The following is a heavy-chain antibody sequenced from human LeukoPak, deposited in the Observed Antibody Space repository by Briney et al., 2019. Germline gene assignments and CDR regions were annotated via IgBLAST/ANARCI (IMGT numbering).Heavy chain of an antibody. Sequence: GGSLRLSCAASGFTFSSYGMHWVRQAPGKGLEGVAFIRYDGSNKYYADSVKGRFTISRDNSKNTLYLEMNSLRAEDTAVYYCVSGPPTSFDYWGQGTLVTVSS. CDR1: GFTFSSYG. J-gene: IGHJ4*02. D-gene: IGHD2-15*01. CDR2: IRYDGSNK. V-gene: IGHV3-30*02. CDR3: VSGPPTSFDY.